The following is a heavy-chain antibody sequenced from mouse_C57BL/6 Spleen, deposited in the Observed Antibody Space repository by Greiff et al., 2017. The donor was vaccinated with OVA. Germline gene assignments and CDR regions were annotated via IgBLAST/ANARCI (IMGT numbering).Heavy chain of an antibody. CDR1: GFTFSNYW. D-gene: IGHD1-1*01. CDR2: IRLKSDNYAT. Sequence: EVQLQQSGGGLVQPGGSMKLSCVASGFTFSNYWMNWVRQSPEKGLEWVAQIRLKSDNYATHYAESVKGRFTISRDDSKSSVYLQMNNLRAEDTGIYYCTPYYYGSSLAYWGQGTLVTVSA. CDR3: TPYYYGSSLAY. V-gene: IGHV6-3*01. J-gene: IGHJ3*01.